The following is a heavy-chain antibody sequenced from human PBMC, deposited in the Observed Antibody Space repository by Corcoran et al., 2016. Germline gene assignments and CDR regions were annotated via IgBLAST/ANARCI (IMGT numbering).Heavy chain of an antibody. Sequence: QVQLVESGGGVVQPGKSLRLSCVASGFIFSSYGMHWVRQAPGKGLEWVAVISYDGSDKYYADSVKGRFTISRDNSKNTLYLQMNSLSTEDTALYYGARRPGIMTRGIDYWGQGTLVTVSS. CDR3: ARRPGIMTRGIDY. CDR1: GFIFSSYG. J-gene: IGHJ4*02. V-gene: IGHV3-30*03. CDR2: ISYDGSDK. D-gene: IGHD4-17*01.